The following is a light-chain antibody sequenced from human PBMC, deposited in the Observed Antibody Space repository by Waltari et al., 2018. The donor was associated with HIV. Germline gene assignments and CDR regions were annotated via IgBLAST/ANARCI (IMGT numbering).Light chain of an antibody. CDR1: NRDIGGYNY. V-gene: IGLV2-8*01. CDR2: EVT. Sequence: QSALPQPPSASGSPGQSVTISCTGTNRDIGGYNYVPWYQQHPGKAPKLVISEVTKRPSGVPDRFSGSKSGTTASLTVSGLQTEDEADYYCSSYANKNGFYVVFGGGTKLTVL. CDR3: SSYANKNGFYVV. J-gene: IGLJ2*01.